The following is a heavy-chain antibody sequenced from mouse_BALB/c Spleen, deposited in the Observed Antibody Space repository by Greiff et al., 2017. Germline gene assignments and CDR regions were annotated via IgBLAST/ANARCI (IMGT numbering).Heavy chain of an antibody. J-gene: IGHJ2*01. CDR1: GFTFSSYA. CDR2: ISSGGST. D-gene: IGHD1-1*01. CDR3: ARGDYYGSSYVYYFDY. V-gene: IGHV5-6-5*01. Sequence: EVKVVESGGGLVKPGGSLKLSCAASGFTFSSYAMSWVRQTPEKRLEWVASISSGGSTYYPDSVKGRFTISRDNARNILYLQMSSLRSEDTAMYYCARGDYYGSSYVYYFDYWGQGTTLTVSS.